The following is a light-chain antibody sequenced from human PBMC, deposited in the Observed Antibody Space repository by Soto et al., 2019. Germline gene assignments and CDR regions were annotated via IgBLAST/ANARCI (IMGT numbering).Light chain of an antibody. Sequence: QSALTQPASVSGSPGQSITISCTGTSSDIGAYIYVSWYQQHPGRAPKLLIFDVSDRPSGVPNRFSGSKSGNTASLTISGLQAEDEADYYCSSYRDSNTPVIFGGGTKPTVL. CDR2: DVS. CDR3: SSYRDSNTPVI. V-gene: IGLV2-14*03. CDR1: SSDIGAYIY. J-gene: IGLJ2*01.